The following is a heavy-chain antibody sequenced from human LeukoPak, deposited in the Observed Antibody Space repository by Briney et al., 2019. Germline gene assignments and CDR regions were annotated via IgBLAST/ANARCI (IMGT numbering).Heavy chain of an antibody. V-gene: IGHV4-38-2*02. CDR3: ATYSSSWYGPDFDY. CDR2: MYHSGST. J-gene: IGHJ4*02. D-gene: IGHD6-13*01. Sequence: SETLSLTCSVSGYSISSAYYWGWIRQPPGKGLEWIGTMYHSGSTNYNPSLKSRVTISVDTSKNQFSLKLSSVTAADTAVYYCATYSSSWYGPDFDYWGQGTLVTVSS. CDR1: GYSISSAYY.